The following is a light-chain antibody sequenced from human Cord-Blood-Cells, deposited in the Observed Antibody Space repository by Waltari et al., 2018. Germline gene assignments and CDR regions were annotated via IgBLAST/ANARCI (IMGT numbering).Light chain of an antibody. Sequence: QSALTPPASVSGYPGQSITISCTGTSSDVGRYNLVSWSQQPPGKAPKLMIYEGSKRPSGVSNRFSGSKSGNTASLTISGLQAEDEADYYCCSYAGSSTYYVFGTGTKVTVL. V-gene: IGLV2-23*01. CDR2: EGS. CDR1: SSDVGRYNL. J-gene: IGLJ1*01. CDR3: CSYAGSSTYYV.